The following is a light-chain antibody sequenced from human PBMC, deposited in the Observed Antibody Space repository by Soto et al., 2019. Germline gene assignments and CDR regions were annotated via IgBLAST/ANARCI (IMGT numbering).Light chain of an antibody. CDR1: SGHTSYA. V-gene: IGLV4-69*01. J-gene: IGLJ2*01. CDR2: LNSDGSH. Sequence: QPVLTQSPSASASLGASVKLTCTLSSGHTSYAIAWHQQQPEKGPRYLMKLNSDGSHSKGDGIPDRFSGSSSGAERYLTISSLQSEDEADYFCQTWGTGLQVVFGGGTQLTVL. CDR3: QTWGTGLQVV.